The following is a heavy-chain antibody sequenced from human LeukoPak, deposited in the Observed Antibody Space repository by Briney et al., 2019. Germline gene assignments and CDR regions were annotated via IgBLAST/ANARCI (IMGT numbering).Heavy chain of an antibody. D-gene: IGHD3-10*01. J-gene: IGHJ6*03. Sequence: PSETLSLTCTVSGGSISSSSYYWGWIRQPPGKGLEWIGSIYYSGSTYYNPSLKSRVTISVDTSKNQFSLKLSSVTAADTAVYYCARVGRSPPTVWFGDRDYYYMDVWGKGTTVTISS. CDR3: ARVGRSPPTVWFGDRDYYYMDV. CDR2: IYYSGST. V-gene: IGHV4-39*07. CDR1: GGSISSSSYY.